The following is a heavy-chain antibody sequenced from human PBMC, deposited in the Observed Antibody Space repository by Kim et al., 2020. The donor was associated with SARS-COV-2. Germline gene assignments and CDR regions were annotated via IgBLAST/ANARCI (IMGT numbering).Heavy chain of an antibody. CDR2: IYYSGST. CDR1: GGSISSYY. V-gene: IGHV4-59*01. J-gene: IGHJ4*02. D-gene: IGHD6-19*01. Sequence: SETLSLTCTVSGGSISSYYWSWIRQPPGKGLEWIGYIYYSGSTNYNPSLKSRVTISVDTSKNQFSLKLSSVTAADTAVYYCARTGIAVAGTRTYYFDYWGQGTLVTVSS. CDR3: ARTGIAVAGTRTYYFDY.